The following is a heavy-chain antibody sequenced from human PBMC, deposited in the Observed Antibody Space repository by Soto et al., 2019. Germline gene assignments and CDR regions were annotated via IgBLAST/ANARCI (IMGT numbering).Heavy chain of an antibody. J-gene: IGHJ1*01. CDR2: IYYSGST. CDR1: GGSISSYY. Sequence: SETLSLTCTVSGGSISSYYWSWIRQPPGKGLEWIGYIYYSGSTNYNPSLKSRVTISVDTSKNQFSLKLSSVTAADTAVYYCAREEFVCISTSRHHRLSPRGQGTLVTVSS. D-gene: IGHD2-2*01. CDR3: AREEFVCISTSRHHRLSP. V-gene: IGHV4-59*01.